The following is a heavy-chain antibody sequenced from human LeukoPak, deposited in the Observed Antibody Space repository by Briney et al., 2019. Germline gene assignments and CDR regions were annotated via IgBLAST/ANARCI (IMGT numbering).Heavy chain of an antibody. J-gene: IGHJ5*02. CDR3: ARGPLHVALSSGYLKWLDP. Sequence: SVKVSCKATGGTFRSSTFAWVRQAPGRGLEWMGGIIPIFGTANYALDFQGRATITTDESTSTVYMELSSLISEDTAMYYCARGPLHVALSSGYLKWLDPWGQGSLVTVSS. V-gene: IGHV1-69*05. CDR1: GGTFRSST. D-gene: IGHD3-22*01. CDR2: IIPIFGTA.